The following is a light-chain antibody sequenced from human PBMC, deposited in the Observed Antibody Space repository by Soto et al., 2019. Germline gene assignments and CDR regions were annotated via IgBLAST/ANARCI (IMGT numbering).Light chain of an antibody. V-gene: IGLV2-8*01. Sequence: QSALTQPPSASGSPGQSVTISCTGASSDISGHNYVSWYQQHPGKAPKLMIYEVSKRPSWVPDRFSASKSGNTASLTVSGLQGEDEADYYCSSYAGGNNWVFGGGTKVTV. CDR1: SSDISGHNY. CDR2: EVS. CDR3: SSYAGGNNWV. J-gene: IGLJ3*02.